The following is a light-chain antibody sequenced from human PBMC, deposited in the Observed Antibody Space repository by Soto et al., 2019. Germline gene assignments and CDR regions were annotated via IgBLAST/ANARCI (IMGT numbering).Light chain of an antibody. CDR2: GAS. J-gene: IGKJ2*01. CDR3: QHCYTCPHT. Sequence: DIPMTQSPSSLSASVGDRVTISCRASEAIATYLNWYQQKPGRVPEVLIYGASRLQRRVPSRFTCSGYGINITRTINNLQPADFATYYRQHCYTCPHTLGQGT. V-gene: IGKV1-39*01. CDR1: EAIATY.